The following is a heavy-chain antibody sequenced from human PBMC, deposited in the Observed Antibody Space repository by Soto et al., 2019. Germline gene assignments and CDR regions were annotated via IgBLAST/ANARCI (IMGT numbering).Heavy chain of an antibody. V-gene: IGHV4-34*01. J-gene: IGHJ4*02. D-gene: IGHD3-9*01. Sequence: PSETLSLTCAVYGGSFSGYYWSWIRQPPGKGLEWIGEINHSGSTNYNPSLKSRVTISVDTSKNQFSLKLRSVTAADTAVYYCVRRYYDILTGYHYYFDSWGQGTRVTVSS. CDR2: INHSGST. CDR3: VRRYYDILTGYHYYFDS. CDR1: GGSFSGYY.